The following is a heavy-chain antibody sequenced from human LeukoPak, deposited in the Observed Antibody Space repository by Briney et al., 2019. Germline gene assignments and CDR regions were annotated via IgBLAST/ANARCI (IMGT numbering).Heavy chain of an antibody. Sequence: GRSLRLSCAASGFTFSSYAMSWVRQAPGNWLEWVSAIIGSGGSTYYADSVKGRFTISRDNSKNTLYLQMNSLRAEDTAVYYCAKPRGHYYDSSGYPGDAFDIWGQGTMVTVSS. D-gene: IGHD3-22*01. CDR1: GFTFSSYA. CDR3: AKPRGHYYDSSGYPGDAFDI. CDR2: IIGSGGST. V-gene: IGHV3-23*01. J-gene: IGHJ3*02.